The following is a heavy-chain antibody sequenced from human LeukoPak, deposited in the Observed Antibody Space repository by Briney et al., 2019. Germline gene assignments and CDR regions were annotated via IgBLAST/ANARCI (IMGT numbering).Heavy chain of an antibody. CDR2: IHPSGGSP. CDR1: GDFFTSQH. V-gene: IGHV1-46*01. Sequence: ASVNVSCKASGDFFTSQHIHWVRQAPGQGLEWMGTIHPSGGSPIYAHKFQGRVTLASDTSTRTVYMELSSLRSEDTAVYYCARGPHSSSWFTPFDYWGQGTLVTVSS. D-gene: IGHD6-13*01. CDR3: ARGPHSSSWFTPFDY. J-gene: IGHJ4*02.